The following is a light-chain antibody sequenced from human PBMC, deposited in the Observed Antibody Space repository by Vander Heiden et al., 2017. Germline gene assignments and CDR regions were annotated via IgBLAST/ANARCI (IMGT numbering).Light chain of an antibody. J-gene: IGLJ1*01. CDR1: SPNIGAGSD. CDR2: ANT. CDR3: QSYDSRGFV. V-gene: IGLV1-40*01. Sequence: QSVLTQPPSVSGAPGQRVTISCTGSSPNIGAGSDVHWYQHLPGTAPKLLICANTNRPSGVPDRFSGSKSGTSASLAITGLQAEDEADYYCQSYDSRGFVFGTGTKVAVL.